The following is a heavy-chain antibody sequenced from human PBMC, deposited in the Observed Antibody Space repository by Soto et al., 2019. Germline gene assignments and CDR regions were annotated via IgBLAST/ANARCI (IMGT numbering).Heavy chain of an antibody. CDR1: GGSISSSSYY. D-gene: IGHD5-12*01. CDR3: ARRVSYSGYADY. Sequence: SETLSLTCTVSGGSISSSSYYWGWIRQPPGKGLEWIGSIYYSGSTYYNPSLKSRVTISVDTSKNQFSLKLSSVTAADTAVYYCARRVSYSGYADYWGQGTLVTVSS. J-gene: IGHJ4*02. CDR2: IYYSGST. V-gene: IGHV4-39*01.